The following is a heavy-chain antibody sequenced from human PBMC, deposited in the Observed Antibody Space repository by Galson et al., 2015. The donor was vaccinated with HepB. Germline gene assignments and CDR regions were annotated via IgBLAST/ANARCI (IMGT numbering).Heavy chain of an antibody. D-gene: IGHD3-3*01. V-gene: IGHV3-33*01. CDR3: VRDVRLLETYYGMDV. CDR2: MWYVGSDK. CDR1: GFTFSSYG. Sequence: SLRLSCAASGFTFSSYGMHWVRQAPGKGLEWVAGMWYVGSDKYQTDSVKGQFTISRDNSRKTLYLQMNNLTAEDTAVYYCVRDVRLLETYYGMDVWGQGTTVTVSS. J-gene: IGHJ6*02.